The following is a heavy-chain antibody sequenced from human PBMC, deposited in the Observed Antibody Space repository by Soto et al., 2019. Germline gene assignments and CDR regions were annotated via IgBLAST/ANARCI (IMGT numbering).Heavy chain of an antibody. D-gene: IGHD6-13*01. Sequence: SVEVSCRASGGTFSSYAISWVRQAPGQGLEWMGGIIPIFGTANYAQKFQGRVTITADESTSTAYMELSSLRSEDTAVYYCARSKIAAAGTDWFDPWGQGTLVTVSS. J-gene: IGHJ5*02. V-gene: IGHV1-69*13. CDR1: GGTFSSYA. CDR2: IIPIFGTA. CDR3: ARSKIAAAGTDWFDP.